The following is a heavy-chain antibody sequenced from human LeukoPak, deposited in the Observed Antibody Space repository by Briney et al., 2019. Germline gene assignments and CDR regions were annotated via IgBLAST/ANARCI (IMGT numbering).Heavy chain of an antibody. D-gene: IGHD3-10*01. CDR3: AREVGWFGELFSDY. V-gene: IGHV4-38-2*02. J-gene: IGHJ4*02. CDR2: IYHSGST. Sequence: SETLSLTCTVSGYSISSGYYWGWIRQPPGKGLEWIGSIYHSGSTYYNPSLKSRVTISVDTSKNQFSLKLSSVTAADTAVYYCAREVGWFGELFSDYWGQGTLVTVSS. CDR1: GYSISSGYY.